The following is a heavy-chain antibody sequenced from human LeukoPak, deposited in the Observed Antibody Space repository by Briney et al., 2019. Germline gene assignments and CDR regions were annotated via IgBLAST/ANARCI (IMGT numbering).Heavy chain of an antibody. D-gene: IGHD3-10*01. V-gene: IGHV3-23*01. CDR1: GITVSNYD. CDR3: AKRGIVIRGALIMGFHKAAYYFDS. J-gene: IGHJ4*02. CDR2: IRESGGGT. Sequence: QAGGSLRLSCVVSGITVSNYDMTWVRQAPGKGLEGVSGIRESGGGTNYADSVKGRFTISRDNSKNSVYLQMNSLRAEDTAVYFCAKRGIVIRGALIMGFHKAAYYFDSWGQGILVTVSS.